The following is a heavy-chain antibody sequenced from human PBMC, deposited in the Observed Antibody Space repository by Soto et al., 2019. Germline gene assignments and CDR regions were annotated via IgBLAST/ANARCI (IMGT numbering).Heavy chain of an antibody. CDR1: GGTFSSYA. CDR2: IIPIFGTA. V-gene: IGHV1-69*13. D-gene: IGHD2-15*01. Sequence: ASVKVSCKASGGTFSSYAISWVRQAPGQGLEWMGGIIPIFGTANYAQKFQGRVTITADESTSTAYMELSSLRSEDTAVYYCARTDSPYCSGGSCHQDYGMDVWGQGTTVTVSS. CDR3: ARTDSPYCSGGSCHQDYGMDV. J-gene: IGHJ6*02.